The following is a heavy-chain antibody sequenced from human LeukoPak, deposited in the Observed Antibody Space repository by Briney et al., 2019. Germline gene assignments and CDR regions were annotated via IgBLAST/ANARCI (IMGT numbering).Heavy chain of an antibody. CDR2: IDPSDSHT. J-gene: IGHJ4*02. D-gene: IGHD6-6*01. CDR3: ARHEYSSSTDY. V-gene: IGHV5-10-1*01. CDR1: GYGFNTYW. Sequence: GESLKISCKGSGYGFNTYWISWVRQTPGKGLEWMGRIDPSDSHTNYSPSFQGHVTLSADKSISTAYLQWSSLKASDTAMYYCARHEYSSSTDYWGQGTLVTVSS.